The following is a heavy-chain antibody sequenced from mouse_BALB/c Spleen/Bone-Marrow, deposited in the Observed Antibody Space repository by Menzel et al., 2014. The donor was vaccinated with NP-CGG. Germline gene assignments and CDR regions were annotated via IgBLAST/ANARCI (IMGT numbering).Heavy chain of an antibody. Sequence: VQLQQSGAELGMPGASVKMSCKASGYTFTDNWIYWVKQRPGQGLEWIGAIDTSDSYTNYNQKFMGKASLTVDASCSTAYMQVSSLTSDDSAVYYCARGGHDFSLDYWGQGTSVTVSS. V-gene: IGHV1-69*01. J-gene: IGHJ4*01. CDR1: GYTFTDNW. D-gene: IGHD2-4*01. CDR3: ARGGHDFSLDY. CDR2: IDTSDSYT.